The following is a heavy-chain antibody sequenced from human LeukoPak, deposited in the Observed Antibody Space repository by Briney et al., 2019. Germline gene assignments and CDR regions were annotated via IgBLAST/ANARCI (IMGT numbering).Heavy chain of an antibody. V-gene: IGHV1-8*02. CDR2: MNPNSGDT. D-gene: IGHD6-13*01. CDR1: GYTFNDYY. J-gene: IGHJ4*02. CDR3: TRGLGDYNSNWFPVSGY. Sequence: GASVKVSCKPSGYTFNDYYIHWVRQAPGQGLEWMGWMNPNSGDTGYAQKFQGRVSMTRDTSISTAYMELSSLSSEDTAMYYCTRGLGDYNSNWFPVSGYWGQGTLVTVSS.